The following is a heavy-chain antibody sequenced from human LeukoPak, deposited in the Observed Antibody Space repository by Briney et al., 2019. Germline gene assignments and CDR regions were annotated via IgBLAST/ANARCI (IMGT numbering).Heavy chain of an antibody. Sequence: SETLSLTCTVSGGSISSSSYYWGWIRQPPGKGLEWIGTIYYSGSTYYNPSLKSRVTISVDTSKNQFSLRLSSVTAADTAVYYCARDRGPAGTYALDVWGKGTTVTVSS. CDR2: IYYSGST. CDR3: ARDRGPAGTYALDV. J-gene: IGHJ6*04. V-gene: IGHV4-39*07. CDR1: GGSISSSSYY. D-gene: IGHD6-13*01.